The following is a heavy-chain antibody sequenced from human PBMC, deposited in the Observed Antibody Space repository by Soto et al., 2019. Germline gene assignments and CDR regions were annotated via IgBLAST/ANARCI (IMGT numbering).Heavy chain of an antibody. CDR1: GYSFTTYW. J-gene: IGHJ6*02. CDR3: AIHNGTTTGMDV. CDR2: IYPGDSDT. D-gene: IGHD1-7*01. V-gene: IGHV5-51*01. Sequence: GESLKICCQGSGYSFTTYWIAWVRQMPGKGLEWMGIIYPGDSDTRYSPSFQGQVTMSADKSISTAYLQWSSLKASDTAIYYCAIHNGTTTGMDVWGQGTTVTVSS.